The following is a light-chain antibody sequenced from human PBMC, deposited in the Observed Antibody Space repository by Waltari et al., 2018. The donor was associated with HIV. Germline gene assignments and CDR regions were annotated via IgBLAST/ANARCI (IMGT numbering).Light chain of an antibody. Sequence: QSALTQPRSVSGSPGQSVTIPCPGTSSDVDGCNYVSWSQQYPRKAPKLLISDFHKRPVGVPDRFSGSKSGNTASLTISGLQAEDEADYYCCSYAGRNTLLFGGGTTLTVL. CDR3: CSYAGRNTLL. J-gene: IGLJ2*01. V-gene: IGLV2-11*01. CDR1: SSDVDGCNY. CDR2: DFH.